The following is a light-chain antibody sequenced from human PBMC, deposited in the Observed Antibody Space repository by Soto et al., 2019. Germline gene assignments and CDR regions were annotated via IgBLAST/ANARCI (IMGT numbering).Light chain of an antibody. CDR2: GGS. CDR3: HQYGSSPLT. V-gene: IGKV3-20*01. CDR1: QSIRSSS. J-gene: IGKJ4*01. Sequence: EIVLTQSAGTLSLSPGERATLSCRASQSIRSSSLAWYQQKPGQAPRLLIYGGSSRATGIPDRFSGGGSGTDFSLTISRLETEDFSVYYCHQYGSSPLTFGGGTKVDIK.